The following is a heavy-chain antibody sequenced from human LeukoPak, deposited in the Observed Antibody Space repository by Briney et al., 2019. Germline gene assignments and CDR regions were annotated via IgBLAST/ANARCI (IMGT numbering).Heavy chain of an antibody. D-gene: IGHD5-18*01. CDR1: GYTFTGYY. J-gene: IGHJ4*02. CDR2: INPNSGGT. V-gene: IGHV1-2*06. CDR3: AREAGIQLWAHFDY. Sequence: ASVKVSCKASGYTFTGYYMHWVRQAPGQGLEWMGRINPNSGGTNYAQKFQGRVTMTRDTSISTAYMELSRLRSDDTAAYYCAREAGIQLWAHFDYWGQGTLVTVSS.